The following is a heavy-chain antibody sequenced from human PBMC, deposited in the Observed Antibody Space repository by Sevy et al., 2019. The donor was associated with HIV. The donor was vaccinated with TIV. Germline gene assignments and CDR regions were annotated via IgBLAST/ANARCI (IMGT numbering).Heavy chain of an antibody. CDR2: IWYDGSNK. CDR3: TREKIELGSAFDI. J-gene: IGHJ3*02. CDR1: GFTFSSYG. V-gene: IGHV3-33*08. D-gene: IGHD6-6*01. Sequence: GGSLRLSCVASGFTFSSYGMHWVRQAPGKGLEWVALIWYDGSNKFYTDSVKGRFTISRDNSKNTLYLHMDSLRAEDTAVYYCTREKIELGSAFDIWGQGTLVTVSS.